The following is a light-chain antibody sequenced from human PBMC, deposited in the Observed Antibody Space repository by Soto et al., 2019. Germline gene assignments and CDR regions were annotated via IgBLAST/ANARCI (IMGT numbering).Light chain of an antibody. J-gene: IGKJ1*01. V-gene: IGKV1-5*01. CDR3: QQYNNHPRT. Sequence: DIQMTQSPSTLSASVGDRVTITCRASESIRTWLAWYQHKPGKAPKFLIYDASTLESGVPSRFSGSGSGTEFTLTISSLQPDDFATYCCQQYNNHPRTFGQGTKVEIK. CDR1: ESIRTW. CDR2: DAS.